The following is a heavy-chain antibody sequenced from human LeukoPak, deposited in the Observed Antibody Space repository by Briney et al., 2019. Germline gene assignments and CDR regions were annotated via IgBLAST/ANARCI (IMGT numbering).Heavy chain of an antibody. D-gene: IGHD3-22*01. CDR1: GYSFTGYY. CDR2: INPNSGGT. V-gene: IGHV1-2*02. J-gene: IGHJ4*02. Sequence: ASVKVSCKASGYSFTGYYMHWVRQAPGQGLEWIGWINPNSGGTNYAQKFQGRVTMTRDTSISTAYMELSRRRSDDTAVYYCAREQSDTMIVVSWGQGTLVTVSS. CDR3: AREQSDTMIVVS.